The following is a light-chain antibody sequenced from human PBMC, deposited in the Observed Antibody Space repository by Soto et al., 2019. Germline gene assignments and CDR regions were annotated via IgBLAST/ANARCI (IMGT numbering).Light chain of an antibody. CDR2: ANT. V-gene: IGLV1-40*01. CDR3: QSYDTSLSALYV. Sequence: QSVLTQPPPVSGAPGQRVTISCTGSTSNIGAGFEVHWYQHVPGKAPKLLIYANTNRPSGVPDRFSGSKSGNTASLAITWLQAEDEADYYCQSYDTSLSALYVFGTGTKVTVL. CDR1: TSNIGAGFE. J-gene: IGLJ1*01.